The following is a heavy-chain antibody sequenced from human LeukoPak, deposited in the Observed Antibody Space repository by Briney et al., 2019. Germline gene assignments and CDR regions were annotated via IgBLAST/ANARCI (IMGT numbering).Heavy chain of an antibody. J-gene: IGHJ4*02. Sequence: PGGSLRLSCAASGFTFGSYSMNWVRQAPGKGLEWVSYISSSSSTIYYADSVKGRFTISRDNAKNSLYLQMNSLRAEDTAVYYCARDWTGLDYDRGRVDYWGQGTLVTVSS. D-gene: IGHD3-22*01. CDR2: ISSSSSTI. V-gene: IGHV3-48*04. CDR1: GFTFGSYS. CDR3: ARDWTGLDYDRGRVDY.